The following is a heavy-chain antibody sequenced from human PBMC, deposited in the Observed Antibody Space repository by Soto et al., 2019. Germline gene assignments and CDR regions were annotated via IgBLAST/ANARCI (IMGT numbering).Heavy chain of an antibody. D-gene: IGHD1-26*01. CDR3: ARVYSGSYSDF. CDR2: IFHSGST. J-gene: IGHJ4*02. Sequence: QVQLLESGPGLVKPSGTLSLTCAVSGASIRSNNWWSWVRQPPGKGLEWIGEIFHSGSTYYNPSLKTRLTISVDNSKNQFSLKLSSVTAADTAVYYCARVYSGSYSDFWGRGTLVTVSS. V-gene: IGHV4-4*02. CDR1: GASIRSNNW.